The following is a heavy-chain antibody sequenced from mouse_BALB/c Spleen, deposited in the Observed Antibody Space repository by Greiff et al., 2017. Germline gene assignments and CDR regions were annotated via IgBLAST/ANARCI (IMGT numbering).Heavy chain of an antibody. D-gene: IGHD1-1*01. CDR3: TRSGYYGSSFDY. V-gene: IGHV1S22*01. CDR2: IYPGSGST. CDR1: GYTFTSYW. Sequence: LQQSGAELARPGASVKLSCKASGYTFTSYWMHWVKQRPGQGLEWIGNIYPGSGSTNYDEKFKSKATLTVDTSSSTAYMQLSSLTSEDSAVYYCTRSGYYGSSFDYWGQGTTLTVSS. J-gene: IGHJ2*01.